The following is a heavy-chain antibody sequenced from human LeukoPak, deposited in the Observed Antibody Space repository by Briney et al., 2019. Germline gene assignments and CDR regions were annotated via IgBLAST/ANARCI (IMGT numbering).Heavy chain of an antibody. CDR1: GGSFSGYY. CDR2: INHSGST. V-gene: IGHV4-34*01. CDR3: ARLGSYSTGWADY. J-gene: IGHJ4*02. D-gene: IGHD6-19*01. Sequence: SETLSLTCAVYGGSFSGYYWSWIRQPPGKGLEWIGEINHSGSTNYNPSLKSRVTISVDTSKNQFSLKLSSVTAADTAVYYCARLGSYSTGWADYWGQGTLVTVSS.